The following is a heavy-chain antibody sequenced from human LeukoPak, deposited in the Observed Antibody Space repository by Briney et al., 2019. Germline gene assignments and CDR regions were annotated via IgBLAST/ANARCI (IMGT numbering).Heavy chain of an antibody. V-gene: IGHV3-23*01. J-gene: IGHJ4*02. CDR3: AKVPLGSSWYYFDY. D-gene: IGHD6-13*01. CDR2: ISGSGGST. Sequence: GGSLRLSCVASGFTFSSYEMNWVRQAPGKGLEWVSAISGSGGSTYYADSVKGRFTISRDNSKNTLYLQMNSLRAEDTAVYYCAKVPLGSSWYYFDYWGQGTLVTVSS. CDR1: GFTFSSYE.